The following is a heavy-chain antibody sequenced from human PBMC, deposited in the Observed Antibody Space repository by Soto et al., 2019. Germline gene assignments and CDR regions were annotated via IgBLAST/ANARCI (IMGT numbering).Heavy chain of an antibody. CDR2: MNPKSGDT. D-gene: IGHD1-26*01. CDR3: ARGGNRVGGANVY. V-gene: IGHV1-8*01. J-gene: IGHJ4*02. Sequence: QVQLVQSGAEVKMPGASVKVSCKASGYTFTDYGINWVRQATGQGLEWMGWMNPKSGDTVYAQKFQGRVSMARATAISSAYMAQNSMKSAETAVYYCARGGNRVGGANVYWGQGTLVTVS. CDR1: GYTFTDYG.